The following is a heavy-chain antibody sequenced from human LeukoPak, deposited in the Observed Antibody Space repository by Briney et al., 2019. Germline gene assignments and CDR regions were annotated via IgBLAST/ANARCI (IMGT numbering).Heavy chain of an antibody. CDR2: ISWNSGSI. D-gene: IGHD3-3*01. CDR1: GFTFDDYG. Sequence: GRSLRLSCAASGFTFDDYGMHWVRQAPGKGLECVSGISWNSGSIGYADSVKGRFTISRDNAKNSLYLQMNSLRAEDTALYYCAKDWSGGYYYYGMDVWGQGTTVTVSS. V-gene: IGHV3-9*01. J-gene: IGHJ6*02. CDR3: AKDWSGGYYYYGMDV.